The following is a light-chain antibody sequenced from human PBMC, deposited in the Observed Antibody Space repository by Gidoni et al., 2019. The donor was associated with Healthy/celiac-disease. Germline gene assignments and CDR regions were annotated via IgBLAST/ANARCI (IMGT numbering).Light chain of an antibody. Sequence: AIRMTQSPSSLAASTGDRVPITGRASQGISSYLALYQQKPGKAPKLLIYAASTLQSGVPSRFSGSGSGTDFTLTISCLQSEDFSTYYCQQYYRYPPRTFGQGTKVEIK. V-gene: IGKV1-8*01. CDR1: QGISSY. J-gene: IGKJ1*01. CDR3: QQYYRYPPRT. CDR2: AAS.